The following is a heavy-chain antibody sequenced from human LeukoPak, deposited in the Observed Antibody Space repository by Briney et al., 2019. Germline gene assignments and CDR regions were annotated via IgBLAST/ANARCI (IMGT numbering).Heavy chain of an antibody. D-gene: IGHD3-22*01. Sequence: PGGSLRLSCAASGFTFSSYGMHWVRQAPGKGLEWVADILYEGSNKYYADPVKGRFTISRDHSKNTLYLQMNSLRAEDTAVYYCAKDWRYYDSSRYPDYWGQGTLVTVSS. CDR2: ILYEGSNK. J-gene: IGHJ4*02. V-gene: IGHV3-33*06. CDR3: AKDWRYYDSSRYPDY. CDR1: GFTFSSYG.